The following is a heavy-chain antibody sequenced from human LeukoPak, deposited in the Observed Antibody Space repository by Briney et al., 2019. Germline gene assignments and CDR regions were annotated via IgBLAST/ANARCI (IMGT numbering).Heavy chain of an antibody. CDR3: AKDHYWSIDY. Sequence: AGGSLRLSCVASRFQFSSYAMSWVRQAPGKGLEWVSVISGSGGSTYYADSVKGRFTISRDIAKNTLYLQMNSLRAEDTGVYYCAKDHYWSIDYWGRGTLVTVSS. CDR1: RFQFSSYA. J-gene: IGHJ4*02. D-gene: IGHD3-3*01. V-gene: IGHV3-23*01. CDR2: ISGSGGST.